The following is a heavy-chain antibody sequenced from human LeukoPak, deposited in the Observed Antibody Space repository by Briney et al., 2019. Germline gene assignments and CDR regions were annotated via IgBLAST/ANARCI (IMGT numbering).Heavy chain of an antibody. D-gene: IGHD2-8*01. CDR1: GDSIASGAYY. Sequence: SETLSLTCTVSGDSIASGAYYWGWIRQAPGKGLEWIGSIYFNGGSTYYNPSLKSRATISIDASNNQFSLTLRSLTAADTAVYYCARPLYKSWDWFDPWGPGTLVTVSS. CDR3: ARPLYKSWDWFDP. V-gene: IGHV4-39*01. CDR2: IYFNGGST. J-gene: IGHJ5*02.